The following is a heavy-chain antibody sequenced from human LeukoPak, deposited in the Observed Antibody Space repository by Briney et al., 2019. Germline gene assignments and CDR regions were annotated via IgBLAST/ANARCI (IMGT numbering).Heavy chain of an antibody. D-gene: IGHD6-19*01. V-gene: IGHV4-4*07. Sequence: SVTLSLTCTVSGGSISSYYWSWIRQPAGKGLEWIGRIYTSGSTNYNPSLKSRVTMSVDTSKNQFSLKLSSVTAPDTAVYYCARDYGWGVQWLVYAFYIWAQGTMVTVSS. J-gene: IGHJ3*02. CDR1: GGSISSYY. CDR3: ARDYGWGVQWLVYAFYI. CDR2: IYTSGST.